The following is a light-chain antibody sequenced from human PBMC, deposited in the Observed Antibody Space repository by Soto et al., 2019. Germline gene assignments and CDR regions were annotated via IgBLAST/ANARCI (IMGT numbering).Light chain of an antibody. CDR2: DVS. CDR3: CSYTSSSTWV. Sequence: QSALTQPASVSGSPGQSITISCTGTSSDGGTYNYVSWYQHHPGRAPKLMIYDVSSRPSGVSNRFSGSKSANTASLTISGRQAEDEADYYCCSYTSSSTWVFGGGTKVTVL. V-gene: IGLV2-14*03. CDR1: SSDGGTYNY. J-gene: IGLJ3*02.